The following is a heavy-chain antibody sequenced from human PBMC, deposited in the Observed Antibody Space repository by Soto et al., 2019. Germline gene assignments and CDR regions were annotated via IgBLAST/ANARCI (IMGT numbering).Heavy chain of an antibody. CDR3: ARSTESLGQSLY. Sequence: GCSVKVSCKASGYTFTGYYMHWVRRAPGQGLEWMGWINPNSGGTNYAQKFQGRVTMTRDTSISTAYMELSRLRSDDTAVYYCARSTESLGQSLYWGQGTLVTVSS. V-gene: IGHV1-2*02. D-gene: IGHD1-1*01. J-gene: IGHJ4*02. CDR2: INPNSGGT. CDR1: GYTFTGYY.